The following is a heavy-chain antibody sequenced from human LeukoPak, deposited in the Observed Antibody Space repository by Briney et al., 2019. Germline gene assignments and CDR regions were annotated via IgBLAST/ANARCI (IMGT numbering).Heavy chain of an antibody. CDR3: ARDLLAAAGTDY. Sequence: SSETLSLTCTVSGGSISSYYWSWIRQPPGKGLEWIGYIYYSGSTNYNPSLKSRVTISVDTSKNQFSLKLSSVTAADTAVYYCARDLLAAAGTDYWGQGTLVTVSS. CDR2: IYYSGST. D-gene: IGHD6-13*01. V-gene: IGHV4-59*01. CDR1: GGSISSYY. J-gene: IGHJ4*02.